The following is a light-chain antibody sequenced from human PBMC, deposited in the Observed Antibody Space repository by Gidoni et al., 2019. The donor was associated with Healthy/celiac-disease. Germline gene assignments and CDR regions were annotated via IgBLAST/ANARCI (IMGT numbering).Light chain of an antibody. CDR2: SNN. J-gene: IGLJ2*01. CDR1: SSNIGSNT. Sequence: QSVLTQPPPASGTPRQRVPISCSGSSSNIGSNTVNWYQQLPGTAPKLLIYSNNQRPSGVPDRFSGSKSGTSASLAISGLQSEDEADYYCAAWDDSLNGVVFGGGTKLTVL. V-gene: IGLV1-44*01. CDR3: AAWDDSLNGVV.